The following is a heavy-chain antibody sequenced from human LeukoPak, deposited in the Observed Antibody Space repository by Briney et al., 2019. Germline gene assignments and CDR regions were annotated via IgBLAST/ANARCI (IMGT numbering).Heavy chain of an antibody. J-gene: IGHJ4*02. CDR3: ARDEAGTTGAAFDY. CDR1: GASISSTRYY. CDR2: IYYSGST. D-gene: IGHD1-1*01. Sequence: SETLSLTCTVSGASISSTRYYWGWIRQSPGKGLEWIGYIYYSGSTNYNPSLKSRVTISVDTSKSQFSLKLSSVTAADTAVYYCARDEAGTTGAAFDYWGQGTLVTVSS. V-gene: IGHV4-61*01.